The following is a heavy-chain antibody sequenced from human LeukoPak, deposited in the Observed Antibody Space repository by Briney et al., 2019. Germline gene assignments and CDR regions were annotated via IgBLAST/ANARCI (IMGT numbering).Heavy chain of an antibody. D-gene: IGHD3-10*01. Sequence: ASVKVSCKASGYTFTGYYMHWVRQAPGQGLEWMGWINPNSGGTNSSQKFQDRVTLTRDTSISTAYMELGSPRSDDTAIYYCARAYGSGSSYHPDYWGQGTLVTVSS. J-gene: IGHJ4*02. CDR3: ARAYGSGSSYHPDY. V-gene: IGHV1-2*02. CDR2: INPNSGGT. CDR1: GYTFTGYY.